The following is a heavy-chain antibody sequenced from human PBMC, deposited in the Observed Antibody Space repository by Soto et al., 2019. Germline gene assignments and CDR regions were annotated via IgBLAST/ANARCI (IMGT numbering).Heavy chain of an antibody. J-gene: IGHJ4*02. V-gene: IGHV4-34*01. CDR2: VTDGGST. D-gene: IGHD5-12*01. CDR3: ARGQEGIVATH. Sequence: QVQLQKWGAGLLKPSETLSLTCTVNGGSLTGYYWSWIRQPPGKGLEWIGEVTDGGSTNYSPSLRGRVSIPADTSKNHFSLRLNSVTAADTAVYFCARGQEGIVATHWDQGALVTVSS. CDR1: GGSLTGYY.